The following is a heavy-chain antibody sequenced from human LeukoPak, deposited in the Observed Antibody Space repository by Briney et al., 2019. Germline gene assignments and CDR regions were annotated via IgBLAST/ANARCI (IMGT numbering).Heavy chain of an antibody. J-gene: IGHJ4*02. D-gene: IGHD1-7*01. CDR2: IRTSGTNT. CDR1: GFTFSSFS. V-gene: IGHV3-48*04. Sequence: GGSPILSCAASGFTFSSFSMNWVRQAPGKGLEWVSYIRTSGTNTDYTGSVKGRFTISRDNAKNSLYLQMNSLRAEDTAVYYCARMNYVSSGWGAPFDYWGQGTLVTVSS. CDR3: ARMNYVSSGWGAPFDY.